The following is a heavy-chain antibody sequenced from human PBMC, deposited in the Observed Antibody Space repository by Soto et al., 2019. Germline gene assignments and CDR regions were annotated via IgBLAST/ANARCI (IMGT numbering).Heavy chain of an antibody. CDR3: ARLIHCKTTSCYFDY. CDR1: GDTVSTGGYT. V-gene: IGHV4-30-2*03. Sequence: PLETLSLTCDVSGDTVSTGGYTWAWIRQPPGKALEWIGHTYYSGSTYYNPSLKSRVTISVDTSKNQFSLRLSSVTAADTAVFYCARLIHCKTTSCYFDYWGPGTLVTVSS. J-gene: IGHJ4*02. CDR2: TYYSGST. D-gene: IGHD2-2*01.